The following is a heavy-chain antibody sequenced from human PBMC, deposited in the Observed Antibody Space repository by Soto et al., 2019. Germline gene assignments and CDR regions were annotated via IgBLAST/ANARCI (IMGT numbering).Heavy chain of an antibody. V-gene: IGHV1-3*01. CDR1: GYTFTSYA. J-gene: IGHJ4*02. D-gene: IGHD3-10*01. CDR3: ARDLRRYYYGPGAY. Sequence: ASVKVSCKAYGYTFTSYAMHWVRQAPGQRLEWMGWINAGNGNTKYSQKFQGRVTITRDTSASTAYMELSSLRSEDTAVYYCARDLRRYYYGPGAYWGQGTLVTVSS. CDR2: INAGNGNT.